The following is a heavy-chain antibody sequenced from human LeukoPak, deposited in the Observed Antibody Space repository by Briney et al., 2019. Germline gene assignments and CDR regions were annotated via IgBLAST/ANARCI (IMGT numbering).Heavy chain of an antibody. CDR2: IYPNSGGT. D-gene: IGHD3-22*01. Sequence: ASVKVSCKASGYTFTGYYMHWVRQAPGQGLEWMGWIYPNSGGTNYAQKFQGRVTMTRDTSISTAYMELSRLRSDDTAVYYCARDPHYYYDSSGYYYFYYWGQGTLVTVSS. CDR1: GYTFTGYY. J-gene: IGHJ4*02. CDR3: ARDPHYYYDSSGYYYFYY. V-gene: IGHV1-2*02.